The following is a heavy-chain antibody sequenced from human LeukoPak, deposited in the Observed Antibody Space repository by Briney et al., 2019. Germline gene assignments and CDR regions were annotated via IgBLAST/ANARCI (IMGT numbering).Heavy chain of an antibody. CDR2: IYVTGN. J-gene: IGHJ6*03. Sequence: SETLSLTCTVSGGSIGTYYWSWVRQSPGKGLEWIGYIYVTGNRYNPYLQSRVTISVDTSRNQFFLKMSSVTAADTAVYYCAKHIGGGIEDMDVWGKGTKVTVSS. CDR1: GGSIGTYY. CDR3: AKHIGGGIEDMDV. D-gene: IGHD3-16*02. V-gene: IGHV4-59*08.